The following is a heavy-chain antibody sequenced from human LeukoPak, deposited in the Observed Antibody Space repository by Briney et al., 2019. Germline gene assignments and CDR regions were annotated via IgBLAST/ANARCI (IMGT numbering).Heavy chain of an antibody. D-gene: IGHD5-12*01. V-gene: IGHV3-48*04. CDR2: ISRSGSTI. CDR3: ASGYDLPY. Sequence: PGGSLRLSCAASGFTFSSYSMNWVRQAPGKGLEWVSYISRSGSTIYYADSVKGRFTISRDNAKNSLYLQMNSLRVEDTAVYYCASGYDLPYWGQGTLVTVSS. CDR1: GFTFSSYS. J-gene: IGHJ4*02.